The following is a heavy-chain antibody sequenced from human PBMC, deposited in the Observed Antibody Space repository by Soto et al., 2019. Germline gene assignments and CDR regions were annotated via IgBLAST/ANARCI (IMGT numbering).Heavy chain of an antibody. D-gene: IGHD6-13*01. CDR3: AKDYSSRWLGFNYYGMDV. Sequence: PGGSLRLSCAASGFTFDDYTMHWVRQAPGKGLEWVSLISWDGGSTYYADSVKGRFTISRDNSKNSLYLQMNSLRTEDTALYYCAKDYSSRWLGFNYYGMDVWGQGTTVTVSS. CDR1: GFTFDDYT. CDR2: ISWDGGST. J-gene: IGHJ6*02. V-gene: IGHV3-43*01.